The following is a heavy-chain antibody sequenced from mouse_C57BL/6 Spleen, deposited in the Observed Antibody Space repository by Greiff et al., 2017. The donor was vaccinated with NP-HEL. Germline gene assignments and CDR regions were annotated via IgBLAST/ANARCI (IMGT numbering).Heavy chain of an antibody. D-gene: IGHD2-1*01. CDR2: IYPGDGDT. Sequence: QVQLQQSGAELVKPGASVKISCKASGYAFSSYWMNWVKQRPGKGLEWIGQIYPGDGDTNYNGKFKGKATLTADKSSSTAYMQLSSLTSEDSAVYFCARDSIYYGNYGYFDVWGTGTTVTVSS. CDR3: ARDSIYYGNYGYFDV. CDR1: GYAFSSYW. V-gene: IGHV1-80*01. J-gene: IGHJ1*03.